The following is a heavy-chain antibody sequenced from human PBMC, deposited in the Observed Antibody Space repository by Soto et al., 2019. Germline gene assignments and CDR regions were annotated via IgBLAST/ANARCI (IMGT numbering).Heavy chain of an antibody. CDR3: ARGYSSSWYKVYYYGMDV. CDR1: GGSISSGGYY. CDR2: ISYSGST. D-gene: IGHD6-13*01. Sequence: SETLSLTCTVSGGSISSGGYYWSWIRQHPGTGLEWIGHISYSGSTYYNTSLKSRVTISVDTSKNQFSLKLSSVTAADTAVYYCARGYSSSWYKVYYYGMDVWGQGTTVTVSS. J-gene: IGHJ6*02. V-gene: IGHV4-31*03.